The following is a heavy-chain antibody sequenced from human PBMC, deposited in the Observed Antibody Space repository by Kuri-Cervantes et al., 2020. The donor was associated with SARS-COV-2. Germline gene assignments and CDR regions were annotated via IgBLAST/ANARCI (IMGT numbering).Heavy chain of an antibody. CDR3: ARTWGHYDFWGDYLYYFDY. Sequence: GESLKISCAASGFTFSSYSMSWIRQAPGKGLEWLSYISSSGTYTNYADSVKGRFTISRDNAKNSLYLQMNSLRAEDTAVYYCARTWGHYDFWGDYLYYFDYWGQGTLVTVSS. CDR2: ISSSGTYT. J-gene: IGHJ4*02. V-gene: IGHV3-11*03. D-gene: IGHD3-3*01. CDR1: GFTFSSYS.